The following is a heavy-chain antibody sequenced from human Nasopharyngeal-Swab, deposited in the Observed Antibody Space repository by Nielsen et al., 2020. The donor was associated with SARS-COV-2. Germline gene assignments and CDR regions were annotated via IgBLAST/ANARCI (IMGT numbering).Heavy chain of an antibody. Sequence: SETLSLTCTVSGVSISSYYWSWIRQPPGKRLAWIGYLYYSGSTNYNPSLKSRVTISVDTSKNRFSLRLNSVTAADTAVYYCARPATTAQSDAFDIWGQGTMVTVS. CDR1: GVSISSYY. CDR2: LYYSGST. V-gene: IGHV4-59*08. D-gene: IGHD1-1*01. J-gene: IGHJ3*02. CDR3: ARPATTAQSDAFDI.